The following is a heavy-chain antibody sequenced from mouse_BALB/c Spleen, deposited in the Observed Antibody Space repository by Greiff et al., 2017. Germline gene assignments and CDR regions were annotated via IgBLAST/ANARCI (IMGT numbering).Heavy chain of an antibody. CDR3: ARGGRGAYFDY. CDR1: GYTFTDYW. V-gene: IGHV1-69*01. J-gene: IGHJ2*01. Sequence: VQLQQPGAELVMPGASVKMSCKASGYTFTDYWMHWVKQRPGQGLEWIGAIDTSDSYTSYNQKFKGKATLTVDESSSTAYMQLSSLTSEDSAVYYCARGGRGAYFDYWGQGTTLTVSS. CDR2: IDTSDSYT. D-gene: IGHD3-3*01.